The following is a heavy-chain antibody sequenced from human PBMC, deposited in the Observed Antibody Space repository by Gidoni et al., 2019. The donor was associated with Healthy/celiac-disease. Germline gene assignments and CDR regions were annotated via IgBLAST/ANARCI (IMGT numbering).Heavy chain of an antibody. V-gene: IGHV3-7*03. J-gene: IGHJ4*02. Sequence: EVQLVESGGGLVQPGGSLRLSCGASGFPFSSYWMSWVRQAPGKGLEWGANIKQDGSEKYYVAAVKGRFTSSRDNAKNSLYLQMNSLRAEDTAVYYCASQHSSGFHYFDYWGQGTLVTVSS. D-gene: IGHD6-19*01. CDR1: GFPFSSYW. CDR2: IKQDGSEK. CDR3: ASQHSSGFHYFDY.